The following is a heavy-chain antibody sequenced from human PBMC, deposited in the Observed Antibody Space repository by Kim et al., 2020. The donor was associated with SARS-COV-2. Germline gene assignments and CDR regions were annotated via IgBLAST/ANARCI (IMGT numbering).Heavy chain of an antibody. V-gene: IGHV3-43*02. Sequence: GGSLRLSCAASGFTFDDYAMHWVRQAPGKGLEWVSLISGDGGSTYYADSVKGRFTISRDNSKNSLYLQMNSLRTEDTALYYCAKDISTRLRYYYDSSGVFDPWGQGTLVTVSS. CDR2: ISGDGGST. CDR1: GFTFDDYA. J-gene: IGHJ5*02. CDR3: AKDISTRLRYYYDSSGVFDP. D-gene: IGHD3-22*01.